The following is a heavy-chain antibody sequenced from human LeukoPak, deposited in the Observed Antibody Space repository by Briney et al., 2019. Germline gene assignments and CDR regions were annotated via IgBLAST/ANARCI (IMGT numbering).Heavy chain of an antibody. CDR2: TIPIFGTA. D-gene: IGHD2-15*01. CDR1: GGTFSSYA. CDR3: ARADIVVVVAATREDYYYGMDV. Sequence: SVKVSCKASGGTFSSYAISWVRQAPGQGLEWMGGTIPIFGTANYAQKFQGRVTITADESTSTAYMELSSLRSEDTAVYYCARADIVVVVAATREDYYYGMDVWGQGTTVTVSS. V-gene: IGHV1-69*13. J-gene: IGHJ6*02.